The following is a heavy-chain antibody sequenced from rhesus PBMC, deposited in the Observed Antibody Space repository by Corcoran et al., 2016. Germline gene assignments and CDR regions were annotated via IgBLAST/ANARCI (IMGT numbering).Heavy chain of an antibody. V-gene: IGHV2-174*01. CDR2: IYWDDDK. D-gene: IGHD6-25*01. CDR3: ARRLAAAGTTNFDY. J-gene: IGHJ4*01. CDR1: GFSIRTSGLG. Sequence: QVTLKESGPALVKPTQTLTLTCTFSGFSIRTSGLGVGWIRQPPRKALEWLALIYWDDDKYYSTSLKSRLTISKDTSKNQVVLTMTNMDPVDTATYYCARRLAAAGTTNFDYWGQGVLVTVSS.